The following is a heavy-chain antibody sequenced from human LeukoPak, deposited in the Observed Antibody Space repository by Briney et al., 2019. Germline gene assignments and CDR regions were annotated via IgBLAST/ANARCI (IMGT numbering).Heavy chain of an antibody. CDR3: ARGRNISPTDAFDI. Sequence: PGGSLRLSCAAPGFTFSSYWMSWVRQAPGKGEEWVANIKQDGIEKYYVDSVQGRFTISRDNSKNTLYLQMNSLRAEDTAVYYCARGRNISPTDAFDIWGQGTMVTVSS. CDR2: IKQDGIEK. CDR1: GFTFSSYW. D-gene: IGHD4-11*01. V-gene: IGHV3-7*04. J-gene: IGHJ3*02.